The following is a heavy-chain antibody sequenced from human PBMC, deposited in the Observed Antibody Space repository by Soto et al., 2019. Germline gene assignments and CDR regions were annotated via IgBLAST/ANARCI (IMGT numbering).Heavy chain of an antibody. Sequence: SETLSLTCAVYGGSFSGYYWSWIRQPPGKGLEWIGEINHTGSTNYNPSLKSRVTISVDTSKNQFSLKLNSVTAADTAVYYCARDLWGYCGTDCYPLDVWGQGTTVTVSS. J-gene: IGHJ6*02. V-gene: IGHV4-34*01. CDR2: INHTGST. CDR3: ARDLWGYCGTDCYPLDV. CDR1: GGSFSGYY. D-gene: IGHD2-21*02.